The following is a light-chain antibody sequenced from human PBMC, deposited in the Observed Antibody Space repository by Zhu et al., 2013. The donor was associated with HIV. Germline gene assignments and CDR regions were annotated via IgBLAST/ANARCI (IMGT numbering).Light chain of an antibody. CDR1: QRVSSTY. CDR3: QQYASSPQT. V-gene: IGKV3-20*01. CDR2: AAS. Sequence: IVLTQSPGTLSLSPGDRVTLSCRASQRVSSTYVAWYQQKPGQAPRLLIYAASTRATGIPDRFSGSGSGTDFTLTISRLEPEDFAVYYCQQYASSPQTFGQGTKVEIK. J-gene: IGKJ1*01.